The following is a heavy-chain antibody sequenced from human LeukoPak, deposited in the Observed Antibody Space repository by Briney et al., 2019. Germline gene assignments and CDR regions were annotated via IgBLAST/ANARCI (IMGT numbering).Heavy chain of an antibody. J-gene: IGHJ4*02. CDR2: ISSDSSKI. CDR3: AKSRGPSYDHFFDS. CDR1: GFTFRNYG. D-gene: IGHD3-10*01. Sequence: QPGGSLRLSCAASGFTFRNYGMNWVRQAPGKGLEWVAVISSDSSKIYYADSVKDRFTISRDNSENAAFLRMNSLRVEDTAVYYCAKSRGPSYDHFFDSWGQGTLVTVSS. V-gene: IGHV3-30*18.